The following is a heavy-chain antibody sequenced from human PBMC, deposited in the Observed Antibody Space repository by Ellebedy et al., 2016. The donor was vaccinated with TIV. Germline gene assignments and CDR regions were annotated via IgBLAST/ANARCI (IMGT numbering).Heavy chain of an antibody. D-gene: IGHD3-16*01. CDR1: GFTFSNYW. CDR2: IYNDGSST. J-gene: IGHJ4*02. CDR3: VRDGSYDYGDY. V-gene: IGHV3-74*01. Sequence: GESLKISCAASGFTFSNYWMHWVRQAPGKGLVWVSRIYNDGSSTSYADSVEGRFTISRDNPKNTVYLQMNSLRVEDKAVYYCVRDGSYDYGDYWGQGTVVTVSS.